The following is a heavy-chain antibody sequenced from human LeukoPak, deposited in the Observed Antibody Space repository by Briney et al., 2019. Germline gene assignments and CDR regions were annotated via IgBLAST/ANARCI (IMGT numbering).Heavy chain of an antibody. V-gene: IGHV3-30*18. CDR1: GFTFSSYG. Sequence: PGRSLRLSCAASGFTFSSYGMHWVRQAPGKGLEWVAVISYDGSNKYYADSVKGRFTISRDNSKNTLYLRMNSLRAEDTAVYYCAKDGGGWELLFWFDPWGQGTLVTVSS. J-gene: IGHJ5*02. CDR2: ISYDGSNK. D-gene: IGHD1-26*01. CDR3: AKDGGGWELLFWFDP.